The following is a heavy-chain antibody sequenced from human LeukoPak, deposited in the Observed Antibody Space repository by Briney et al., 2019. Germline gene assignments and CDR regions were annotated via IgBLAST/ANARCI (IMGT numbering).Heavy chain of an antibody. D-gene: IGHD3-22*01. V-gene: IGHV4-34*01. CDR3: ARFGSSGPGAFDI. J-gene: IGHJ3*02. CDR2: INHSGST. CDR1: GGSFSGYY. Sequence: SETLSLTCAVYGGSFSGYYWSWIRQPPGKGLEWIGEINHSGSTNYNPSLKTRVTMSVDTSKDQFSLKLSSVTAADTAVYYCARFGSSGPGAFDIWGQGTMVTVSS.